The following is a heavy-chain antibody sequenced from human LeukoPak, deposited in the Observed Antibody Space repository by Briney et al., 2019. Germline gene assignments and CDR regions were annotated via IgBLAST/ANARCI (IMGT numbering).Heavy chain of an antibody. Sequence: GGSLRLSCAASGFTFSSYGMHWVRQAPGKGLEWVAVISYDGSNKYYADSVKGRFTISRDNSKNTLYLQMNSLRAEDTAVYYCAKVRDTTDKRRYYYYGMDVWGKGTTVTASS. CDR2: ISYDGSNK. V-gene: IGHV3-30*18. D-gene: IGHD5-18*01. J-gene: IGHJ6*04. CDR3: AKVRDTTDKRRYYYYGMDV. CDR1: GFTFSSYG.